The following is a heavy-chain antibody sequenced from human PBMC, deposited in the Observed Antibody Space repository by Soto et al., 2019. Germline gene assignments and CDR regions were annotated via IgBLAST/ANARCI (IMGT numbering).Heavy chain of an antibody. CDR3: ARDSQYYDTLTGQTEGAFDI. Sequence: GASVKVSCKASGGTFSSYAISWVRQAPGQGLEWMGGIIPIFGTANYAQKFQGRVTITADESTSTAYMELSSLRSEDTAVYYCARDSQYYDTLTGQTEGAFDIWGQGTMVTVSS. D-gene: IGHD3-9*01. CDR2: IIPIFGTA. J-gene: IGHJ3*02. CDR1: GGTFSSYA. V-gene: IGHV1-69*13.